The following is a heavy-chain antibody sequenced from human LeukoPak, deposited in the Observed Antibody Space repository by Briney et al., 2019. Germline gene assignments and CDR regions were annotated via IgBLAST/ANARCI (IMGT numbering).Heavy chain of an antibody. CDR3: STLTSRGLSDS. J-gene: IGHJ4*02. Sequence: PGGSLRLSCVASGFSFNTFALTWVRQAPGKGLEWVGRIKSKADGETIDYAAPVKGRFTFSRDDSKNMLYLQMNSLKSEDTAVYYCSTLTSRGLSDSWGQGTLVTVSS. CDR1: GFSFNTFA. D-gene: IGHD1-20*01. CDR2: IKSKADGETI. V-gene: IGHV3-15*01.